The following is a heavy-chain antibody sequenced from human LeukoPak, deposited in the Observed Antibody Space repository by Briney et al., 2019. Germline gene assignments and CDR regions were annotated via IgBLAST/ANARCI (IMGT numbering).Heavy chain of an antibody. D-gene: IGHD3-3*01. J-gene: IGHJ4*02. CDR2: SYYSGST. CDR3: ARDLYDFWSSFVH. Sequence: PSETLSLTCTVSGGSICSRNYYWGWIRQPQGKGLEWIGTSYYSGSTYYNPSLKSRVTISVDTSKNQFFLKLSSVTAADTAVYYCARDLYDFWSSFVHWGQGTLVTVSS. V-gene: IGHV4-39*07. CDR1: GGSICSRNYY.